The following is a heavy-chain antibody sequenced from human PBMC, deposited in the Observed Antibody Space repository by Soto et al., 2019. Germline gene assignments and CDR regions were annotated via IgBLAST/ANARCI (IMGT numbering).Heavy chain of an antibody. CDR2: IYYSGST. CDR1: GGSISSSSYY. V-gene: IGHV4-39*01. D-gene: IGHD6-6*01. Sequence: QLQLQESGPGLVKPSETLSLTCTVSGGSISSSSYYWGWIRQPPGKGLEWIGSIYYSGSTYYNPSLKSRVTISVDTSKNQFSLKLSSVTAADTAVYYCARAYRARPTFHFDYWGQGTLVTVSS. J-gene: IGHJ4*02. CDR3: ARAYRARPTFHFDY.